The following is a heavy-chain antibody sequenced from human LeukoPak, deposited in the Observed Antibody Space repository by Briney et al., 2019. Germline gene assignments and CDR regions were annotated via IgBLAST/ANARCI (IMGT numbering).Heavy chain of an antibody. D-gene: IGHD6-19*01. V-gene: IGHV4-4*02. Sequence: SETLSLTCAVSGGSNSSSNWWSWVRQPPGKGLEWIGEIYHSGSTNYNPSLKSRVTISVDKSKNQFSLKLSSVTAADTAVYYCARSPYTSGWYGQGGDYWGQGTLVTVSS. J-gene: IGHJ4*02. CDR2: IYHSGST. CDR1: GGSNSSSNW. CDR3: ARSPYTSGWYGQGGDY.